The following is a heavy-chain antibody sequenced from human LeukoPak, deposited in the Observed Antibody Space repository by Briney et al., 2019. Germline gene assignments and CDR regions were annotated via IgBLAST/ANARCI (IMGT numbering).Heavy chain of an antibody. D-gene: IGHD6-13*01. CDR2: ISYDGSNK. CDR3: ARDRESSSWFYHYGMDV. CDR1: GFTFSSYA. V-gene: IGHV3-30-3*01. J-gene: IGHJ6*02. Sequence: GRSLRLSCAASGFTFSSYAMHWVRQAPGKGLEWVAVISYDGSNKYYADSVKGRFTISRDNSKNTLYLQMNSLRAEDTAVYYCARDRESSSWFYHYGMDVWGQGTTVTVSS.